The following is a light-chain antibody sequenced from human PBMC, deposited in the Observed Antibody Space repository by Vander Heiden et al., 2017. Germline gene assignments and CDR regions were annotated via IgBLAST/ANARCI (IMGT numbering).Light chain of an antibody. CDR1: QRVSSSY. CDR2: AAS. J-gene: IGKJ1*01. V-gene: IGKV3-20*01. CDR3: QQYGSSRWT. Sequence: ESVCTQSPGTLSLPPGERGTLPCSASQRVSSSYLPWYQQKPGQTPRLLICAASSRAPGIPDRFSGSGSGTDFTLTISTLEPEDFAVYYCQQYGSSRWTFGQGTKVEIK.